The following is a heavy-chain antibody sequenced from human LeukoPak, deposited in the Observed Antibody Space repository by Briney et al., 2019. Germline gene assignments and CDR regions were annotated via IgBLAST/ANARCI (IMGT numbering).Heavy chain of an antibody. Sequence: PGGSLRLSCVASGFTFTSHWMTWVRQAPGKGLEWVANIREDGGEIYYLDSVKGRFTISRDNAKNTLYLQMNSLRAEDTAVYYCARQHSSGWDFFDYWGQGTLVTVSS. CDR1: GFTFTSHW. J-gene: IGHJ4*02. CDR3: ARQHSSGWDFFDY. D-gene: IGHD6-19*01. V-gene: IGHV3-7*01. CDR2: IREDGGEI.